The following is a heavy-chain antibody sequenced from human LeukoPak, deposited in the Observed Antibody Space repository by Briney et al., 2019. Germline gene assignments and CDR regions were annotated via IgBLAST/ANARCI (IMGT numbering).Heavy chain of an antibody. J-gene: IGHJ4*02. Sequence: GGSLRLSCAASGFTFSSYAMSWVRQAPGKGLKWVSAISGSGGSTYYADSVKGRFTISRDNSKNTLYLQMNSLRAEDTAVYYCAKVKYYYDSSGYYYDYWGQGTLVTVSS. D-gene: IGHD3-22*01. CDR2: ISGSGGST. CDR1: GFTFSSYA. V-gene: IGHV3-23*01. CDR3: AKVKYYYDSSGYYYDY.